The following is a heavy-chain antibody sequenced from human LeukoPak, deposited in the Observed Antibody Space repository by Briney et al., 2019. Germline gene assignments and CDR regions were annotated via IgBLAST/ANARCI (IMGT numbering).Heavy chain of an antibody. CDR3: AAVFFSSTVPYFDH. V-gene: IGHV1-58*02. CDR1: GFTFSSSA. CDR2: IVVGSGNT. Sequence: SVKVSCKASGFTFSSSAIQWVRQVRGQRLEWIGWIVVGSGNTNYAQKFQDRVTITKDMSTMTAYIELSSLRSEDTALYYCAAVFFSSTVPYFDHWAQGTLVTVSS. D-gene: IGHD2-2*01. J-gene: IGHJ4*02.